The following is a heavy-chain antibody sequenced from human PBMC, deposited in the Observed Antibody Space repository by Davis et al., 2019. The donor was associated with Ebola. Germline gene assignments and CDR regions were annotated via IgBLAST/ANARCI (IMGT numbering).Heavy chain of an antibody. D-gene: IGHD2-15*01. Sequence: GESLKISSVASGFTSSSYAMSWVRQVPGKGLEWVSTVSGSGGSTHYSDSVRGRFSISRDNSKNTLYLQMNSLRAEDTATYYCARYCHYRDCSYFDSWGQGTMVAVSS. CDR2: VSGSGGST. CDR3: ARYCHYRDCSYFDS. V-gene: IGHV3-23*01. CDR1: GFTSSSYA. J-gene: IGHJ4*02.